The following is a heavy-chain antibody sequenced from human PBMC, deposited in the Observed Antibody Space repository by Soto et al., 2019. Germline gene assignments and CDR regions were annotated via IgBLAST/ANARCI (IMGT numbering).Heavy chain of an antibody. CDR2: IRWNSGSI. CDR1: GFTFDDYA. V-gene: IGHV3-9*01. Sequence: EVQLVESGGGLVQPGRSLRLSCAASGFTFDDYAMHWVRQAPGKGLEWVSGIRWNSGSIGYADSVKGRFTISRDNAKNSLYLQMNSLRAEDTALYYCATRFSGYSYGSNAFDIWGQGTMVTVSS. CDR3: ATRFSGYSYGSNAFDI. D-gene: IGHD5-18*01. J-gene: IGHJ3*02.